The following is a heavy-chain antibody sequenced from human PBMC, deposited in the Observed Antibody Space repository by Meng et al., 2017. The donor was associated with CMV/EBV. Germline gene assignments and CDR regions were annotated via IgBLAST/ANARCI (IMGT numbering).Heavy chain of an antibody. CDR1: GFTFSSYA. J-gene: IGHJ4*02. D-gene: IGHD3-22*01. CDR2: ISYDGSNK. CDR3: ARDGPDSSGYYGGYYFDY. V-gene: IGHV3-30-3*01. Sequence: QVQLVRSGGGVVQPGRSLRLSCAASGFTFSSYAMHWVRQAPGKGLEWVAVISYDGSNKYYADSVKGRFTISRDNSKNTLYLQMNSLRAEDTAVYYCARDGPDSSGYYGGYYFDYWGQGTLVTVSS.